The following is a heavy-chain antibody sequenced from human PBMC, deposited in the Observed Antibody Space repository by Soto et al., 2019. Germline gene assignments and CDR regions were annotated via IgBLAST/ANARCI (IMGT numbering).Heavy chain of an antibody. Sequence: QMHLVESGGGVVQPGRSLTLSCVASGFTFTSYGIHWVRQAPGKGLEWVAVIWYDGSNKYYGDSVKGRFSFSSDNSKKPVYLQMSSLRAEATAVYYCATDRRCFEWLDYWGQGTLVSVSS. J-gene: IGHJ4*02. V-gene: IGHV3-33*01. CDR2: IWYDGSNK. CDR3: ATDRRCFEWLDY. D-gene: IGHD3-3*01. CDR1: GFTFTSYG.